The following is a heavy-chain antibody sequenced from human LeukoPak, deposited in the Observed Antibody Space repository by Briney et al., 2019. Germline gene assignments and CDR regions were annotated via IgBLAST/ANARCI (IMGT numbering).Heavy chain of an antibody. Sequence: GGSLRLSCGASGFTFSIYAMSWVRQAPGKGLERVSTISGSGGSTYYADSVKGRFTISRDNSKNTLYLQMKSLRAEDTAVYYCAKESTVTPGNVNWFDSWGQGTLVTVSS. CDR1: GFTFSIYA. CDR3: AKESTVTPGNVNWFDS. CDR2: ISGSGGST. D-gene: IGHD4-17*01. J-gene: IGHJ5*01. V-gene: IGHV3-23*01.